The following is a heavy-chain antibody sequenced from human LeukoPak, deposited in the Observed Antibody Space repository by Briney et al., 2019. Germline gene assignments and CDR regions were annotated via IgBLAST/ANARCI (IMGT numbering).Heavy chain of an antibody. V-gene: IGHV4-30-4*07. CDR2: IYYSGRT. J-gene: IGHJ3*02. CDR3: ARVERYESTLDAFDI. Sequence: SETLSLTCAVSGGSISSSSYSWSWIRQPPGKGLEWIGYIYYSGRTYYNPSLKSRLTISVDTSKNQFSLKLSSVTAADTAVYYCARVERYESTLDAFDIWGRGTMVTVSS. CDR1: GGSISSSSYS. D-gene: IGHD1-1*01.